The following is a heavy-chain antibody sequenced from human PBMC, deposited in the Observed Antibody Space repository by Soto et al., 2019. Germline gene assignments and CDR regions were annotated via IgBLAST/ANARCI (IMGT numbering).Heavy chain of an antibody. V-gene: IGHV3-21*06. CDR1: GLIFSNYG. CDR3: ATDGAAGDVMGA. J-gene: IGHJ6*02. CDR2: ISSGGEYI. D-gene: IGHD6-13*01. Sequence: EVQLVESGGGLVKPGGSLRLSCTASGLIFSNYGMKWVRQAAGKRPEWVSSISSGGEYIDYADSVKGRLTISRDNANNLLYLQLPSLGVEAPAVYYCATDGAAGDVMGAWGQRTTVTVSS.